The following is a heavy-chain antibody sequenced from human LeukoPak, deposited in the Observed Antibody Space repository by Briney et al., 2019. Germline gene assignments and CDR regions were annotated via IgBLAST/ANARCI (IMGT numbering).Heavy chain of an antibody. Sequence: GGSLRPSCAASGFAFSNYDMLWVRQATGKGLEWVSAINTAADTYYPDSVTGRFTISRENAKSSLYLQMNSLRVGDTAVYYCVRAPPGTGWLIDHWGQGTLVAVSS. CDR3: VRAPPGTGWLIDH. V-gene: IGHV3-13*04. CDR1: GFAFSNYD. CDR2: INTAADT. J-gene: IGHJ4*02. D-gene: IGHD6-19*01.